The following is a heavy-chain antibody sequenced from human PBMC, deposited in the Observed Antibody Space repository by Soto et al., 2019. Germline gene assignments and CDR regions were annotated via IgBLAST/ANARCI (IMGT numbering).Heavy chain of an antibody. V-gene: IGHV4-59*01. CDR3: ARGPRDYGDYGAVEYFDY. J-gene: IGHJ4*02. Sequence: SETMSLTCTVSGGSISSYYWSWIRQHPGKGLEWIGYIYYSGSTNYNPSLKSRVTISVDTSKNQFSLKLSSVTAADTAVYYCARGPRDYGDYGAVEYFDYWGQGTLVTVSS. CDR1: GGSISSYY. D-gene: IGHD4-17*01. CDR2: IYYSGST.